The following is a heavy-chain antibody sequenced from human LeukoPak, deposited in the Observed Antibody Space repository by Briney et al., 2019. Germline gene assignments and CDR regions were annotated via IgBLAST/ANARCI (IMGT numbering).Heavy chain of an antibody. CDR3: AREGYDFWSGIYDAFDI. J-gene: IGHJ3*02. V-gene: IGHV3-74*01. CDR1: GFTFSSYW. CDR2: INTDGSST. D-gene: IGHD3-3*01. Sequence: GGSLRLPCAASGFTFSSYWMHWVRQAPGKGLVWVSRINTDGSSTSYADSVKGRFTISRDNAKNTLYLQMNSLRAEDTAVYYCAREGYDFWSGIYDAFDIWGQGTMVTVSS.